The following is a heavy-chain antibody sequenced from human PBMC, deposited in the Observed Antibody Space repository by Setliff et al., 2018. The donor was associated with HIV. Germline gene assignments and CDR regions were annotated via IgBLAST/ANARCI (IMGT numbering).Heavy chain of an antibody. Sequence: SVKVSCKGSGDTFTTYVVSWVRQAPGQGLEWMGGRSPIFSTTHYAQKFQGRVTITTDESTSRAYMELSSLRSEDTAVYYCAITSRGYSLQRGGAFDIWGQGTLVTV. CDR2: RSPIFSTT. J-gene: IGHJ3*02. D-gene: IGHD3-22*01. CDR3: AITSRGYSLQRGGAFDI. V-gene: IGHV1-69*05. CDR1: GDTFTTYV.